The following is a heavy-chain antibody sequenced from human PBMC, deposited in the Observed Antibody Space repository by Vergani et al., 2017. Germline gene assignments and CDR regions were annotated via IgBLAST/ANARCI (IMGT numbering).Heavy chain of an antibody. V-gene: IGHV3-9*01. CDR1: GFTFDDYA. J-gene: IGHJ6*02. Sequence: EVQLVESGGGLVQPGRSLRLSCAASGFTFDDYAMHWVRQAPGKGQEWVSGISWNSGSIGYADSVKGRFTISRDNAKNSLYLQMNSLRAEDTALYYCAKETAMGNYYYYGMDVWGQGTTVTVSS. D-gene: IGHD5-18*01. CDR2: ISWNSGSI. CDR3: AKETAMGNYYYYGMDV.